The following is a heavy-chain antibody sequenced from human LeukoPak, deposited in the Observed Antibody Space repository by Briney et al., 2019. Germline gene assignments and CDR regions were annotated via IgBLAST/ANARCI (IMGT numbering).Heavy chain of an antibody. Sequence: GGSLRLSCAASGFTFTFSAYAIHWVRQAPGKGLEWVAVMWYDGSNEYYADSVKGRFTISRDNSKNTLYLQMNSLRAEDTAVYYCAKANTVGYTYGFNWGQGTLVTVSS. CDR2: MWYDGSNE. CDR3: AKANTVGYTYGFN. V-gene: IGHV3-33*06. CDR1: GFTFTFSAYA. D-gene: IGHD5-18*01. J-gene: IGHJ4*02.